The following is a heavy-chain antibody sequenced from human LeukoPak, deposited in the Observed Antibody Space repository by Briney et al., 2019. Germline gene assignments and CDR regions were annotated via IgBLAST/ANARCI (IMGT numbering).Heavy chain of an antibody. Sequence: KSSETLSLTCTVSGDSISNYYWSWIRQPPGKGLEWIGYIHYSGSTNYNPSLKSRVTISVDKSKNQFSLKLSSVTAADTAVYYCARAAMVRGVIMVDWGQGTLVTVSS. CDR1: GDSISNYY. V-gene: IGHV4-59*12. D-gene: IGHD3-10*01. CDR3: ARAAMVRGVIMVD. CDR2: IHYSGST. J-gene: IGHJ4*02.